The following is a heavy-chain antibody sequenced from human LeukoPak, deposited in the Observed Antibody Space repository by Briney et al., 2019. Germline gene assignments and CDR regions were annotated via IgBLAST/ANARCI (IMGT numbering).Heavy chain of an antibody. J-gene: IGHJ4*02. Sequence: GGSLRLSCAASGFTFSSYGMHWVRQAPGKGLEWVAFIRYDGSNKYYADSVKGRFTISRGNSKNTLYLQMNSLRAEDTAVYYCAKGQSMARGPQRASYFDYWGQGTLVTVSS. V-gene: IGHV3-30*02. D-gene: IGHD3-10*01. CDR2: IRYDGSNK. CDR3: AKGQSMARGPQRASYFDY. CDR1: GFTFSSYG.